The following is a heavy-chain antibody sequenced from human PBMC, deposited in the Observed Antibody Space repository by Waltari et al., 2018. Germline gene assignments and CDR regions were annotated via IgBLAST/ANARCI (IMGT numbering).Heavy chain of an antibody. CDR3: AVTMVRGVPRSFDY. CDR1: GGSISSYY. V-gene: IGHV4-4*07. D-gene: IGHD3-10*01. Sequence: QVQLQESGPGLVKPSETLSLTCTVSGGSISSYYWSWIRQPAGKGLEWIGRIYTSGSTNYNPSLKSRVTISVDKSKNQFSLKLSSVTAEDTAVYYCAVTMVRGVPRSFDYWGQGTLVTVSS. CDR2: IYTSGST. J-gene: IGHJ4*02.